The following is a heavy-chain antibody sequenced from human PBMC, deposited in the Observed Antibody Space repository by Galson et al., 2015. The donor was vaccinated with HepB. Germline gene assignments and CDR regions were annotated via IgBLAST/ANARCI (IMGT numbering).Heavy chain of an antibody. CDR3: AKDQATIHIYLGDVFDI. CDR1: GFTFNSYG. Sequence: SLRLSCAASGFTFNSYGMNWVRQAPGKGLEWVAVISSDGRNIYYEDSVKGRFTISRDNSKNTLYLQMTSLRAEDTAVYYCAKDQATIHIYLGDVFDIWGQGTMVTVSS. V-gene: IGHV3-30*18. CDR2: ISSDGRNI. J-gene: IGHJ3*02. D-gene: IGHD3-16*01.